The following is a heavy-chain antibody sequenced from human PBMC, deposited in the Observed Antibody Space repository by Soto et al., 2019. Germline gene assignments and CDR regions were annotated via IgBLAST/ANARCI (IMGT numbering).Heavy chain of an antibody. D-gene: IGHD6-13*01. CDR3: ARDQPGIAAALPTGYFDY. V-gene: IGHV3-30-3*01. CDR2: ISYDGSNK. Sequence: PGGSLRLSCAASGFTFSSYAMHWVRQAPGKGLEWVAVISYDGSNKYYADSVKGRFTISRDNSKNTLYLQMNSLRAEDTAVYYCARDQPGIAAALPTGYFDYWGQGTLVTVSS. CDR1: GFTFSSYA. J-gene: IGHJ4*02.